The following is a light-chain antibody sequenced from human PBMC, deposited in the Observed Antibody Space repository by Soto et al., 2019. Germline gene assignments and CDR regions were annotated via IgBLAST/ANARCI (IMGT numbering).Light chain of an antibody. V-gene: IGKV1-39*01. CDR3: QQSYSAPFT. Sequence: DMPMTQSPSSLSASVGDRVTITCRASQSIRSNLNWYQQKPGKAPKFLIYAASSLQSGVPSRFSGSGSGTDFTLTISNLQPEDFATYFCQQSYSAPFTFGPGTKVDIK. CDR1: QSIRSN. CDR2: AAS. J-gene: IGKJ3*01.